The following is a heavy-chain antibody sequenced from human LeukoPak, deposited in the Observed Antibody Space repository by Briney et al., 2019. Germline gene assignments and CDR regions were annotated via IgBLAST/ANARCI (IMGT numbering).Heavy chain of an antibody. D-gene: IGHD3-16*01. CDR3: ARSPLSTLKSFDS. CDR1: GFTFSNYA. Sequence: GGSLRLSCAASGFTFSNYAMSWVRQAPRKGPEWLSTFSASGANTYYADSVRGRFTIFRDNSKDTLYLQMDGLRAEDTAFYYCARSPLSTLKSFDSWGQGTLVSVSS. CDR2: FSASGANT. J-gene: IGHJ4*02. V-gene: IGHV3-23*01.